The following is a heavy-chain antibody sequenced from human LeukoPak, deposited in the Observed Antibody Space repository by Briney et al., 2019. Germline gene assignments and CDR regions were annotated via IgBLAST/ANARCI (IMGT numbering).Heavy chain of an antibody. CDR3: ARRMVRGARVNDY. V-gene: IGHV3-11*04. Sequence: PGGSLRLSCAASGFTFSDYYMSWIRQAPGKGLEWVSYISSSGSTIYYADSVKGRFTISRDNAKNSLYLQMNSLRAEDTAVYYCARRMVRGARVNDYWGQGTLVTVSS. D-gene: IGHD3-10*01. J-gene: IGHJ4*02. CDR2: ISSSGSTI. CDR1: GFTFSDYY.